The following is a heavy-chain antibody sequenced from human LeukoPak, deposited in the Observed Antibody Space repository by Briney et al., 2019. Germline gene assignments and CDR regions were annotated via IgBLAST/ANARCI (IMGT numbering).Heavy chain of an antibody. D-gene: IGHD5-18*01. J-gene: IGHJ6*03. Sequence: PGGSLRLSCAGSGFTFSNYSINWVRQAPGKGLEWVSSISPSSHYIYYADSVRGRFTISRDNARNSLYLQMNSLRDEDTAVYYCARDRHTAMVYYYYYMDVGGTGTTVTVSS. V-gene: IGHV3-21*04. CDR1: GFTFSNYS. CDR3: ARDRHTAMVYYYYYMDV. CDR2: ISPSSHYI.